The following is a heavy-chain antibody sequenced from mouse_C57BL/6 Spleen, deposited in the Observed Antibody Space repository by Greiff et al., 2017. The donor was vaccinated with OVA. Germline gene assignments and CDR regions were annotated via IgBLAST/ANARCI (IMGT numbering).Heavy chain of an antibody. CDR2: IDPETGGT. V-gene: IGHV1-15*01. D-gene: IGHD1-1*01. J-gene: IGHJ4*01. CDR3: RDYYGSHYYAMDY. Sequence: QVHVKQSGAELVRPGASVTLSCKASGYTFTDYEMHWVKQTPVHGLEWIGAIDPETGGTAYNQKFKGMAILTADKSSSTAYMELRSLTSEDSAVYYCRDYYGSHYYAMDYWGQGTSVTVSS. CDR1: GYTFTDYE.